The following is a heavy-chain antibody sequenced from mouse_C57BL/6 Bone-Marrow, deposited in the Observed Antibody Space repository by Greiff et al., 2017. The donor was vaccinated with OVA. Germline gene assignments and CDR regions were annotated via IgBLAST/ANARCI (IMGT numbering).Heavy chain of an antibody. Sequence: QVQLKQPGAELVRPGTSVKLSCKASGYTFTSYWMHWVKQRPGQGLEWIGVIDPSDSYTNYNQKFKGKATLTVDTSSSTAYMQLSSLTSEDSAVYYCARYGNYVYWYFDVWGTGTTVTVSS. CDR2: IDPSDSYT. CDR1: GYTFTSYW. CDR3: ARYGNYVYWYFDV. J-gene: IGHJ1*03. V-gene: IGHV1-59*01. D-gene: IGHD2-1*01.